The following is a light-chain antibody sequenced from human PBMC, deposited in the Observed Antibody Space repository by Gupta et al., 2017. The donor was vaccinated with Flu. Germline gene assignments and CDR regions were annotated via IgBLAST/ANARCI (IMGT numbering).Light chain of an antibody. J-gene: IGLJ1*01. V-gene: IGLV3-25*02. Sequence: SYELPQPPSVSVSPGQTARITCSGDALPKQYAYWYQQKPGQAPVLVIYKDSERPSGIPERFSGSSSGTTVTLTISGVQAEDEADYYCQSADSSGTYVLGTGTKVTVL. CDR3: QSADSSGTYV. CDR2: KDS. CDR1: ALPKQY.